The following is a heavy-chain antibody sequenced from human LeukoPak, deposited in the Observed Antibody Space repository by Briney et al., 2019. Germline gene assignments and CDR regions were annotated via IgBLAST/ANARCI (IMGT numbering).Heavy chain of an antibody. D-gene: IGHD6-6*01. CDR1: GFTFDDYA. V-gene: IGHV3-9*03. CDR2: ISWNSGSI. CDR3: AKGYSSSYTAYMDV. J-gene: IGHJ6*03. Sequence: GGSLRLSCAASGFTFDDYAMHWVRQAPGKGLEWVSGISWNSGSIGYADSVKGRFTISRDNAKNSLFLQMNSLRAEDMAVYYYAKGYSSSYTAYMDVWGKGTTVTVSS.